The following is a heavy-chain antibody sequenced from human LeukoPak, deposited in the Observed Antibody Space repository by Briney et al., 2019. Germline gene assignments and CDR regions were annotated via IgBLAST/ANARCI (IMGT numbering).Heavy chain of an antibody. CDR3: ARDGVVAGVDY. D-gene: IGHD6-19*01. Sequence: GGPLRLSCAASGFTFSDYYMSWIRQAPGKGLEWISYISSSVNTIYADSVKGRFTISRDNAKNSLYLQMDSLRAEDTAVYYCARDGVVAGVDYWGQGTLVTVSS. J-gene: IGHJ4*02. CDR1: GFTFSDYY. CDR2: ISSSVNTI. V-gene: IGHV3-11*01.